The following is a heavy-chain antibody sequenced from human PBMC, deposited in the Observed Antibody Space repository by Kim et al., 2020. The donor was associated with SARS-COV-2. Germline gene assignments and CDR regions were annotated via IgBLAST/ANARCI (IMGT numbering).Heavy chain of an antibody. D-gene: IGHD2-2*02. Sequence: GGSLRLSCAASGFTFSSYSMTWGRQAPGKGLEWVSSISSSSSYIYYADSVKGRFTISRDNAKNSLYLQMISLRAEDTAVYYCARDFGCSSTSCYTPASWGQGTLVTVSS. CDR3: ARDFGCSSTSCYTPAS. J-gene: IGHJ4*02. CDR2: ISSSSSYI. V-gene: IGHV3-21*01. CDR1: GFTFSSYS.